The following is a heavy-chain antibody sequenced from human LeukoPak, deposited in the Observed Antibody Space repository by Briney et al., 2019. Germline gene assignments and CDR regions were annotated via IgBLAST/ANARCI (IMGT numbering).Heavy chain of an antibody. CDR2: IYPGDSDT. J-gene: IGHJ6*02. CDR3: ARGSDSSAWTSAYYYGMDV. CDR1: GYSFTSYW. V-gene: IGHV5-51*01. D-gene: IGHD3-22*01. Sequence: HGESLRISCKGSGYSFTSYWIGWVRQMPGKGLEWMGIIYPGDSDTRYSPSFQGQVTISVDKSISTAYLQWSRLKASDTAMYYWARGSDSSAWTSAYYYGMDVWGQGTTVTVSS.